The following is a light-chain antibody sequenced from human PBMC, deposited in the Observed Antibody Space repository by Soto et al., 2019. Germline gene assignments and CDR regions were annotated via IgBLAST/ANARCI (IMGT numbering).Light chain of an antibody. CDR1: SSDVGSYNL. CDR3: CSYAGSSTRPV. Sequence: QSALTQPASVSGSPGQSITISCTGTSSDVGSYNLVSWYQQHPGKAPKLMIYEGSKRPSGVSNRFSGSKSGNTASLTISGLQAEDEADYYCCSYAGSSTRPVFGTGTKVTVL. CDR2: EGS. J-gene: IGLJ1*01. V-gene: IGLV2-23*01.